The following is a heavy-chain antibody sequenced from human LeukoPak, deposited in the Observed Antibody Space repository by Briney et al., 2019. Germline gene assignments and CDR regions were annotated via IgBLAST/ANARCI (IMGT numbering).Heavy chain of an antibody. Sequence: PSETLSLTCTVSGGSISSYYWSWIRQPPGKGLEWIGYIYYSGSTNYNPSLKSRVTISVDTSKNQFSLKLSSVTAADTAVYYCAGYDFWSGYYFSYWGQGTLVTVSS. CDR3: AGYDFWSGYYFSY. J-gene: IGHJ4*02. V-gene: IGHV4-59*01. CDR1: GGSISSYY. D-gene: IGHD3-3*01. CDR2: IYYSGST.